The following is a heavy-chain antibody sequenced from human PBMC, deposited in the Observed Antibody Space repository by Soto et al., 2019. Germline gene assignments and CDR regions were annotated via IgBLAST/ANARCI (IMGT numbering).Heavy chain of an antibody. Sequence: GGSLRLSCAASGFTFSSYGMHWVRQAPGKGLEWVAVISYDGSNKYYADSVKGRFTISRDNSENTLYLQMNSLKTEDTAVYYCTTDRFYSPVDHWGQGTLVTVSS. J-gene: IGHJ4*02. V-gene: IGHV3-30*03. CDR3: TTDRFYSPVDH. CDR1: GFTFSSYG. D-gene: IGHD4-4*01. CDR2: ISYDGSNK.